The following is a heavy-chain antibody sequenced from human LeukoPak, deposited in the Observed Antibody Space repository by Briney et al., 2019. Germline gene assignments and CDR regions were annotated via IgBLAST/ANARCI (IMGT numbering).Heavy chain of an antibody. J-gene: IGHJ4*02. D-gene: IGHD3-16*02. Sequence: GGSLRLSCAASGFTFSSYNMNWVRQAPGKGLEWVSSISSSSSYIYYADSVKGRFTISRDNAKNSLYLQMNSLRAEDTAVYYCARDRDDYVWGSYRAFDYWGQGTLVTVSS. CDR1: GFTFSSYN. V-gene: IGHV3-21*01. CDR2: ISSSSSYI. CDR3: ARDRDDYVWGSYRAFDY.